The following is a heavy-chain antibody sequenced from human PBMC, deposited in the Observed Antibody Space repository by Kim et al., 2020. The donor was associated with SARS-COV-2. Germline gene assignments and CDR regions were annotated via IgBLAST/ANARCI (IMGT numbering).Heavy chain of an antibody. CDR1: GYTFTSYG. D-gene: IGHD3-3*01. Sequence: ASVKVSCKASGYTFTSYGISWVRQAPGQGLEWMGWISAYNGNTNYAQKLQGRVTMTTDTSTSTAYMELRSLRSDDTAVYYCARDVPKSDFWSGYHCWGQGTLVTVSS. V-gene: IGHV1-18*01. J-gene: IGHJ4*02. CDR3: ARDVPKSDFWSGYHC. CDR2: ISAYNGNT.